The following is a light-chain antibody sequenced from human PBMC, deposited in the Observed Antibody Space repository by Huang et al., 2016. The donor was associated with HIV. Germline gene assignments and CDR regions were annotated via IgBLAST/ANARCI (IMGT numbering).Light chain of an antibody. Sequence: DIQLTQSPSSLSASGGDRINITCRASQSITTYLNWYQPKPGKAPKLLIYRASTLQSGVPSRFSGSGSGADFTLTISTLQPEDFATYYCQQSYSTLPMYTFGQGTKLEIK. J-gene: IGKJ2*01. V-gene: IGKV1-39*01. CDR1: QSITTY. CDR2: RAS. CDR3: QQSYSTLPMYT.